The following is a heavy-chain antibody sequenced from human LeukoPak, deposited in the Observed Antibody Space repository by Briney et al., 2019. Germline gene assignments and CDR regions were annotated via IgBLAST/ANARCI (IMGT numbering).Heavy chain of an antibody. Sequence: SETLSLTCAVYGGFFSGYYWSWIRQPPGKGLELIGEINRSGNTDYNPSLKSRVSISIDTSKNQISLNLFAVTAADTAVYYCARLVPERFFQLNPEGYYDSWGQGTLVTVSS. CDR2: INRSGNT. V-gene: IGHV4-34*01. J-gene: IGHJ4*02. D-gene: IGHD3-3*01. CDR3: ARLVPERFFQLNPEGYYDS. CDR1: GGFFSGYY.